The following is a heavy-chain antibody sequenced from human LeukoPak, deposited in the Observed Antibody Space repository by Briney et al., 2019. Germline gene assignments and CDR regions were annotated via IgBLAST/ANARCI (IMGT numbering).Heavy chain of an antibody. Sequence: PGGSLRLSCAASGFTFSNYDMHWVRQAPGKGLEWVSAISISSSYIYYAASIKGRLTISRGNAENSLYLQMNSLRAVDTAVYFCARGEEKATITALDSWGQGTLVTVSS. D-gene: IGHD5-24*01. CDR1: GFTFSNYD. V-gene: IGHV3-21*01. CDR3: ARGEEKATITALDS. CDR2: ISISSSYI. J-gene: IGHJ4*02.